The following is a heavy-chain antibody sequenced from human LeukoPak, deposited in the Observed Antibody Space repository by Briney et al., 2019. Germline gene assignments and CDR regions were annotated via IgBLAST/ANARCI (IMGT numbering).Heavy chain of an antibody. D-gene: IGHD6-19*01. Sequence: QTGGSLRLXCAASGFTFSSYAMSWVRRAPGKGLEWVSAISGSGGSTYYADSVKGRFTISRDNSKNTLYLQMNSLRAEDTAVYYCARRTAVASADRAFDIWGQGTMVTVSS. CDR3: ARRTAVASADRAFDI. CDR1: GFTFSSYA. J-gene: IGHJ3*02. CDR2: ISGSGGST. V-gene: IGHV3-23*01.